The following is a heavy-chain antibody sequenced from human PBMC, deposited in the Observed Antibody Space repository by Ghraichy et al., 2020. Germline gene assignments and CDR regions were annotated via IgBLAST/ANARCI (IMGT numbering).Heavy chain of an antibody. CDR1: GYTFTDYD. J-gene: IGHJ4*02. CDR3: ARAIACGVQGMDS. V-gene: IGHV1-8*01. CDR2: MNSGRGHS. D-gene: IGHD2-8*01. Sequence: ASVKVSCKASGYTFTDYDINWVRQASGQGLEWLGWMNSGRGHSGYAQQLQGRVSMTRDTSISTAYMELTSLRPDDTAVYYCARAIACGVQGMDSWGQGTLVIVSS.